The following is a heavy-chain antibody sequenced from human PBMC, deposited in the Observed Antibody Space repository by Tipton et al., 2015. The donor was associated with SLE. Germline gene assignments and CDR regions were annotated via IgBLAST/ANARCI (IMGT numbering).Heavy chain of an antibody. CDR1: GGSISSSRYY. J-gene: IGHJ5*02. V-gene: IGHV4-39*07. Sequence: TLSLTCTVSGGSISSSRYYCVWIRQPPGKGLEWMGSIYHSGTAYYNPSLKSRVTISVDTSKNQISLKLSSVTAADTAVYYCARYPESNYHWFGPWGQGALVTVSS. CDR3: ARYPESNYHWFGP. CDR2: IYHSGTA. D-gene: IGHD4-11*01.